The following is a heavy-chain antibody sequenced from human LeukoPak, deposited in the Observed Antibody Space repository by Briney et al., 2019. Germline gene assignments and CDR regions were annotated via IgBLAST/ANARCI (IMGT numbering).Heavy chain of an antibody. D-gene: IGHD5-24*01. CDR3: ARYLVATILPAFDI. V-gene: IGHV4-59*12. Sequence: SETLSLTCTVSGGSISSYYWSWIRQPPGKGLEWIGSIYYSGSTNYNPSLKSRVTISVDTSKNQFSLKLSSVTAADTAVYYCARYLVATILPAFDIWGQGTMVTVSS. CDR2: IYYSGST. CDR1: GGSISSYY. J-gene: IGHJ3*02.